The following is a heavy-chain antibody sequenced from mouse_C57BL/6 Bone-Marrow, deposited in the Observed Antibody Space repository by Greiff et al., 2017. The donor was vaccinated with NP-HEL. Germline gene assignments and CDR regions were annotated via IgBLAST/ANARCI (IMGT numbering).Heavy chain of an antibody. V-gene: IGHV2-5*01. D-gene: IGHD2-1*01. J-gene: IGHJ1*03. CDR3: AKGTFYYGNSCWYFDV. CDR2: IWRGGST. Sequence: QVQLQQSGPGLVQPSQSLSITCTVSGFSLTSYGVHWVRQSPGKGLEWLGVIWRGGSTDYNAAFMSRLSITKDNSKSQVFFKMNSLQADDTAIYYCAKGTFYYGNSCWYFDVWGTGTTVTVSS. CDR1: GFSLTSYG.